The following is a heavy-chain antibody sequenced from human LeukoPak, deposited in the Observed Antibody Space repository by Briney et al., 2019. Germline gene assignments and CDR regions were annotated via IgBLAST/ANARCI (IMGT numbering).Heavy chain of an antibody. V-gene: IGHV1-18*01. CDR3: ARAPHCSGGSCYYFTDLWALNWFDP. J-gene: IGHJ5*02. Sequence: ASVRVSCKASGYTFTSYGISWVRQAPGQGLEWMGWISAYNGNTNYAQKLQGRVTMTTDTSTSTAYMELRSLRSDDTAVYYCARAPHCSGGSCYYFTDLWALNWFDPWGQGTLVTVSS. D-gene: IGHD2-15*01. CDR2: ISAYNGNT. CDR1: GYTFTSYG.